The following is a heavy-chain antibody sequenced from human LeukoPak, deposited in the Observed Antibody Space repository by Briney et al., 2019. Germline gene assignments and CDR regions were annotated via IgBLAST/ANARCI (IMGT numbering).Heavy chain of an antibody. J-gene: IGHJ6*03. D-gene: IGHD3-3*02. Sequence: SETLSLTCTVSGASVSDYYWSCILQPAGKGLEWIGRIFTTGGTDYHPSLKSRVTMTRDRSKNQLFLKLASVTAADTAVYYCARASDSIFSYYYHMDLWGKGITVTVSS. CDR2: IFTTGGT. CDR1: GASVSDYY. V-gene: IGHV4-4*07. CDR3: ARASDSIFSYYYHMDL.